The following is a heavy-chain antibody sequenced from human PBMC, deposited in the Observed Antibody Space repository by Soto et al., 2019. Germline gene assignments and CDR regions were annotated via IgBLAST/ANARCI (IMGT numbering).Heavy chain of an antibody. CDR2: IWYDGSNK. CDR1: GFTFSNYG. J-gene: IGHJ4*02. CDR3: ARHNGGDPCYFDY. V-gene: IGHV3-33*01. Sequence: QVQLVESGGGVVQPGMSLRLSCAASGFTFSNYGMHWVRQAPGKGLEWVAVIWYDGSNKYYADAVKGRFTISGDNSKNTLYMQMNPLRAEDTAVYYCARHNGGDPCYFDYWGQGTLVTVSS. D-gene: IGHD4-17*01.